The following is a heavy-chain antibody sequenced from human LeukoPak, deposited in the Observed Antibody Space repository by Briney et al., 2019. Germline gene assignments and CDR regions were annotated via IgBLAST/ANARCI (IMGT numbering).Heavy chain of an antibody. D-gene: IGHD3-22*01. V-gene: IGHV3-21*01. CDR1: GFTFSSYS. CDR3: ARVGSFYYDSSGYGFFDY. CDR2: INSGGNSI. Sequence: PGGSLRLSCAPPGFTFSSYSMNWVRQAPGKGLEWVSSINSGGNSIYYADSVKGRFTISRDNAKNSLYLQMNSLRAEDTAVYYCARVGSFYYDSSGYGFFDYWGQGTLVTVSS. J-gene: IGHJ4*02.